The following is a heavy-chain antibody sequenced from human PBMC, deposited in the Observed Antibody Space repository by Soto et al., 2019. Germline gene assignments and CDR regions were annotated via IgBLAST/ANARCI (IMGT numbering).Heavy chain of an antibody. CDR2: IWYDGSNK. D-gene: IGHD3-16*01. Sequence: GGSLRLSCAASGFTFSSYGMHWVRQAPGKGLEWVAVIWYDGSNKYYADSVKGRFTISRDNSKNTLYLQMNSLRAEDTAVYYCARDPTPYSSYFDYWGQGTLVTVSS. J-gene: IGHJ4*02. CDR3: ARDPTPYSSYFDY. V-gene: IGHV3-33*01. CDR1: GFTFSSYG.